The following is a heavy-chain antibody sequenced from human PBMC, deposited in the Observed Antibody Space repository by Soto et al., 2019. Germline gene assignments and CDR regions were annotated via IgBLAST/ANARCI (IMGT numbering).Heavy chain of an antibody. J-gene: IGHJ4*02. V-gene: IGHV4-59*01. CDR3: AKYRRSDADGYTLDF. CDR2: VYYSGST. D-gene: IGHD5-12*01. CDR1: GGSITNYY. Sequence: SEAQSLSWTVSGGSITNYYGSRIRQPPGKGLEWIWYVYYSGSTKSNPSLESRGTISADMSKNQFSLRVTSFTAADTAVYYCAKYRRSDADGYTLDFWGQGILVTV.